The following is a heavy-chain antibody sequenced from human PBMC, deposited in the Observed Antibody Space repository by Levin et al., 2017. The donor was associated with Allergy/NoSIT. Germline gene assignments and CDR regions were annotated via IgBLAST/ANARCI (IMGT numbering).Heavy chain of an antibody. CDR2: ISGSGGST. CDR1: GFTFSSYA. V-gene: IGHV3-23*01. D-gene: IGHD6-13*01. CDR3: AKTSPYSSSWYPLDYFDY. J-gene: IGHJ4*02. Sequence: GGSLRLSCAASGFTFSSYAMSWVRQAPGKGLEWVSAISGSGGSTYYADSVKGRFTISRDNSKNTLYLQMNSLRAEDTAVYYCAKTSPYSSSWYPLDYFDYWGQGTLVTVSS.